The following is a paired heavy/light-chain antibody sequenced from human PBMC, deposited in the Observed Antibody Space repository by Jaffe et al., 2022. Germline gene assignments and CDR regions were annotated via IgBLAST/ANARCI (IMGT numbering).Light chain of an antibody. CDR1: QSLLHSNGYNY. CDR3: MQGIQAPLT. Sequence: DIVMTQSPLSLPVTPGEPASISCRSSQSLLHSNGYNYLDWYLQKPGQSPQLLIYLGSNRASGVPDRFSGSGSGTDFTLKISRVEAGDVGVYYCMQGIQAPLTFGGGTKVEIK. CDR2: LGS. J-gene: IGKJ4*01. V-gene: IGKV2-28*01.
Heavy chain of an antibody. V-gene: IGHV1-3*01. CDR1: GYTFTSHA. CDR3: ARDLELGSGSGRYNGDAFDI. Sequence: QVQLVQSGAEVKKPGASVKVSCKASGYTFTSHAMHWVRQAPGQRLEWMGWIIAGNGNTKYSQKFQGRVTITRDTSASTAYMELSSLRSEDTAVYYCARDLELGSGSGRYNGDAFDIWGQGTMVTVSS. J-gene: IGHJ3*02. D-gene: IGHD3-10*01. CDR2: IIAGNGNT.